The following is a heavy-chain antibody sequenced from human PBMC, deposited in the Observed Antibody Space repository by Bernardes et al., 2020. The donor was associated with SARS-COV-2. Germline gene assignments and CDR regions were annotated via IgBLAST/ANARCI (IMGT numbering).Heavy chain of an antibody. CDR2: IYYSGST. CDR3: ARLNGRLLWFGEPPGAFDI. V-gene: IGHV4-39*01. CDR1: GGSISSSSYY. J-gene: IGHJ3*02. D-gene: IGHD3-10*01. Sequence: SETLSLTCTVSGGSISSSSYYWGWIRQPPGKGLEWIGSIYYSGSTYYNPSLKSRVTISVDTSKNQFSLKLSSVTAADTAVYYCARLNGRLLWFGEPPGAFDIWGQGTMVTVSS.